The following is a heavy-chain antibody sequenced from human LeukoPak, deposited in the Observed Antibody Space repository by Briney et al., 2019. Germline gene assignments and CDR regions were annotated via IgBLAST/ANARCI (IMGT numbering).Heavy chain of an antibody. CDR2: IYYSGST. D-gene: IGHD3-3*01. CDR1: GGSISSYY. J-gene: IGHJ6*03. CDR3: ARGVRENYDFWSGYYYYYYYYMDV. Sequence: SETLSLTCTVSGGSISSYYWSWIRQPPGKGLEWIGYIYYSGSTNYNPSLKSRVTISVGTSKNQFSLKLSSVTAADTAVYYCARGVRENYDFWSGYYYYYYYYMDVWGKGTTVTVSS. V-gene: IGHV4-59*01.